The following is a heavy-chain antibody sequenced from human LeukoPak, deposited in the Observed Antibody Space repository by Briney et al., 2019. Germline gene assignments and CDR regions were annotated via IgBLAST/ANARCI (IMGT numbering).Heavy chain of an antibody. CDR1: GYTFTSYG. J-gene: IGHJ4*02. Sequence: ASVKVSCKASGYTFTSYGICWVRQAPGHGLEWMGWISAYNGNTNYVQKLQGRVTMTTDTSTRTPYRELRSLRADDTAVYYCARDHYDYVWGSYRRRGYFDCWGQGTLVTVAS. CDR2: ISAYNGNT. D-gene: IGHD3-16*02. CDR3: ARDHYDYVWGSYRRRGYFDC. V-gene: IGHV1-18*01.